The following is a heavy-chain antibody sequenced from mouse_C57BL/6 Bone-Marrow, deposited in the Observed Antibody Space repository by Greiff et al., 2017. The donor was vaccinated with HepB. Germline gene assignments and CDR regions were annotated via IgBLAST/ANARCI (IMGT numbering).Heavy chain of an antibody. CDR2: IDPENGDT. CDR3: TTRLLGAY. CDR1: GFNIKDDY. D-gene: IGHD2-3*01. Sequence: DVHLVESGAELVRPGASVKLSCTASGFNIKDDYMHWVKQRPEQGLEWIGWIDPENGDTEYASKFQGKATITADTSSNTAYLQLSSLTSEDTAVYYCTTRLLGAYWGQGTLVTVSA. V-gene: IGHV14-4*01. J-gene: IGHJ3*01.